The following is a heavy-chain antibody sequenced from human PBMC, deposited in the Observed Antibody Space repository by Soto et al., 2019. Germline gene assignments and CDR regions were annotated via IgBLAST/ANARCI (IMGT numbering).Heavy chain of an antibody. J-gene: IGHJ4*02. CDR2: IYYSGST. CDR1: GGSISSSSYY. CDR3: ARTEYSSSSFDY. V-gene: IGHV4-39*01. Sequence: SETLSLTCTVSGGSISSSSYYWGWIRQPPGKGLEWIGSIYYSGSTYYNPSLKSRVTISVDTSKNQFSLKLSSVTAADTAVYYCARTEYSSSSFDYWGQGTLVTVSS. D-gene: IGHD6-6*01.